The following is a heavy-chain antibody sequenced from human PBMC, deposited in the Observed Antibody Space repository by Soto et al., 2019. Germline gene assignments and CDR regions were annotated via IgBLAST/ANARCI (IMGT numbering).Heavy chain of an antibody. CDR1: GYTVTELS. J-gene: IGHJ4*02. Sequence: ASVKVSCKDSGYTVTELSMHWVRQAPGKGLEWMGGFDPEDGETIYAQKFQGRVTMTEDTSTDTAYMELSSLRSEDTAVYYCATVGSRGDYVSFAFDYWGQGTLVTVSS. CDR2: FDPEDGET. D-gene: IGHD4-17*01. V-gene: IGHV1-24*01. CDR3: ATVGSRGDYVSFAFDY.